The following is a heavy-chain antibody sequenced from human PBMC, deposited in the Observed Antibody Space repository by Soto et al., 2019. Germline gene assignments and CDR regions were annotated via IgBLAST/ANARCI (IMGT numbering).Heavy chain of an antibody. J-gene: IGHJ6*01. V-gene: IGHV3-21*01. CDR2: ISSSSSYI. CDR1: GFTFSSYS. CDR3: ARDLGGYSYGYSYGMDV. Sequence: GSLRLCCAASGFTFSSYSMNWVLQAPGKGLEWVSSISSSSSYIYYADSVKGRFTISRDNAKNSLYLQMNSLRAEDTAVYYCARDLGGYSYGYSYGMDVWGQGTTVTVSS. D-gene: IGHD5-18*01.